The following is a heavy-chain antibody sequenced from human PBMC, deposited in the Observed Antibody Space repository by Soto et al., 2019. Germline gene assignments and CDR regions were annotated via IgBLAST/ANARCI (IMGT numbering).Heavy chain of an antibody. V-gene: IGHV3-23*01. CDR1: GFTFSSYA. CDR3: AKEGTDPVFGPDYYYYGMDV. Sequence: PGGSLRLSCAASGFTFSSYAMSWVRQAPGKGLEWVSAISGSGGSTYYADSVKGRFTISRDNSKNTLYLQMNSLRAEDTAVYYCAKEGTDPVFGPDYYYYGMDVWGQGTTVTVSS. J-gene: IGHJ6*02. CDR2: ISGSGGST. D-gene: IGHD1-1*01.